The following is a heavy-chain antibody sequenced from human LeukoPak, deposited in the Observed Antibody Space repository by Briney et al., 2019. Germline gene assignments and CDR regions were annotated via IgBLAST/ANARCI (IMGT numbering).Heavy chain of an antibody. Sequence: PGGSLRSCFAAWGLNFTCYPKRGGRQAPAMELLWFSSISSTGGSTYYADSVKGRFTISRDNSKNTLYLQMNSLRAEDTAVYYCASLLGGTAMVRIAGENDYWGQGTLVTVSS. D-gene: IGHD5-18*01. CDR1: GLNFTCYP. V-gene: IGHV3-23*01. CDR3: ASLLGGTAMVRIAGENDY. CDR2: ISSTGGST. J-gene: IGHJ4*02.